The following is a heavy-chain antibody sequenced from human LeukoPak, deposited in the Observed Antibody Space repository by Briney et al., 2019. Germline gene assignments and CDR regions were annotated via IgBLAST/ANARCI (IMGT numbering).Heavy chain of an antibody. D-gene: IGHD3-10*01. CDR3: ARVTLWFGEISWFDP. J-gene: IGHJ5*02. Sequence: ASVKVSCKASGYTFTGYYMHWVRQAPGQGLEWMGWINPNSGGTNCARKFQGRVTMTRDTSISTAYMELSRLRSEDTAVYYCARVTLWFGEISWFDPWGQGTLVTVSS. V-gene: IGHV1-2*02. CDR1: GYTFTGYY. CDR2: INPNSGGT.